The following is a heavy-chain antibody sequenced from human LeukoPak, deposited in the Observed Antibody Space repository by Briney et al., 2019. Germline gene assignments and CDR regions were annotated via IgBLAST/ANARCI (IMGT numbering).Heavy chain of an antibody. J-gene: IGHJ4*01. Sequence: GGSLRLSCAVPGFTFTDYWMNWVRQAPGKELEWVASIRQDGSEKTYVDSVKGRFTISRDNTKNSLSLQLNSLRVEDTAVYYCARDGTAAGLYFDLWGQGTLVTVSS. CDR2: IRQDGSEK. CDR1: GFTFTDYW. CDR3: ARDGTAAGLYFDL. D-gene: IGHD6-13*01. V-gene: IGHV3-7*01.